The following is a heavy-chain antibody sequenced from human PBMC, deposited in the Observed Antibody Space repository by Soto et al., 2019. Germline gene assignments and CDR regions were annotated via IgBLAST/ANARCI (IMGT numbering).Heavy chain of an antibody. CDR3: ARGRGDVYNQDWFFDL. J-gene: IGHJ2*01. D-gene: IGHD1-1*01. CDR2: INHSGST. Sequence: QVHLQQWGAGLLNPSETLSLTCAVYGGSFSGYYWSWIRQPPGKGVEWIGEINHSGSTNYNPSLKSRVTISEGTSNSQFSLKLTSVTAADTAVYYCARGRGDVYNQDWFFDLWGRGTLVTVSS. V-gene: IGHV4-34*01. CDR1: GGSFSGYY.